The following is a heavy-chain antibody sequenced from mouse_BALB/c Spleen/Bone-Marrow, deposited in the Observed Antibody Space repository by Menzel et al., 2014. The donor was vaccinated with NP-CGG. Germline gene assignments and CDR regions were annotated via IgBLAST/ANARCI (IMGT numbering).Heavy chain of an antibody. Sequence: VKLMESGAELARPGASVKMSCKASGYTFTYYTMYWVKQRPGQGLEWIGYINPNSDYTNYNQKFKDKATLTADKSSSTAYMQLSSLTSEDYAVYYCAREVYGSWFAYWGQGTMVTVSA. V-gene: IGHV1-4*01. J-gene: IGHJ3*01. CDR3: AREVYGSWFAY. CDR2: INPNSDYT. D-gene: IGHD2-2*01. CDR1: GYTFTYYT.